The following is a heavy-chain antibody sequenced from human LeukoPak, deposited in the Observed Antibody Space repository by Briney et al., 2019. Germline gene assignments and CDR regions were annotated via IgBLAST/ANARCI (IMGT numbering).Heavy chain of an antibody. V-gene: IGHV1-69*06. CDR1: GGTFSSYA. J-gene: IGHJ4*02. CDR2: IIPIFGTA. CDR3: ARSEPPFSSGWYPFDN. Sequence: SVKVSCKASGGTFSSYAISWVRQAPGQGLEWMGGIIPIFGTANYAQKFQGRVTITADKSTSTAYMELSSLRSEDTAVYYCARSEPPFSSGWYPFDNWGQGTLVTVSS. D-gene: IGHD6-19*01.